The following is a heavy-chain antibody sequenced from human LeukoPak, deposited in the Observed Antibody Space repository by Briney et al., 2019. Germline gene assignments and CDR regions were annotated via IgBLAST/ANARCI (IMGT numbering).Heavy chain of an antibody. CDR3: AKDDSSGYYYFDY. CDR2: ISGSGGST. CDR1: GFTSSSYA. D-gene: IGHD3-22*01. V-gene: IGHV3-23*01. J-gene: IGHJ4*02. Sequence: GGSLRLSCAASGFTSSSYAMSWVRQAPGKGLEWVSAISGSGGSTYYADSVKGRFTISRDNSKNTLYLQMNSLRAEDTAVYYCAKDDSSGYYYFDYWGQGTLVTVSS.